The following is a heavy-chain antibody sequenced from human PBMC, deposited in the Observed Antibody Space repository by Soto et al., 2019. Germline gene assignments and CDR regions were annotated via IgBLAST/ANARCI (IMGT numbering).Heavy chain of an antibody. D-gene: IGHD6-25*01. Sequence: EVQLVESGGGLVXXGXSLRLSCATSGFTFGDYWMSWVRQAPGKRLEWVANTKQDESEKYYVGSVRGRFTISRDNAKNSLYLQMTSLRAEDTAVYFCVREGDSGFFSWGQGTLVTVSS. CDR3: VREGDSGFFS. CDR1: GFTFGDYW. CDR2: TKQDESEK. J-gene: IGHJ5*02. V-gene: IGHV3-7*01.